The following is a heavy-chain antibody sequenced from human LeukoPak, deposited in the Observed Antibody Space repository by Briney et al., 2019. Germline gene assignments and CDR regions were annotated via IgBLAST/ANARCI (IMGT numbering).Heavy chain of an antibody. CDR3: ARTYYYDSGSDNWFDP. V-gene: IGHV1-24*01. J-gene: IGHJ5*02. CDR2: FDPKDGDT. CDR1: GYTLTELS. Sequence: ASVKVSCRVSGYTLTELSVHWVRQAPGKGPEWMGNFDPKDGDTIYAQRFQGRVTMTRNTSISTAYMELSSLRSEDTAVYYCARTYYYDSGSDNWFDPWGQGTLVTVSS. D-gene: IGHD3-10*01.